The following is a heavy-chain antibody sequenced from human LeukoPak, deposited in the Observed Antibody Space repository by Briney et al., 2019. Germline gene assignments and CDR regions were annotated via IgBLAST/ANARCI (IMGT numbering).Heavy chain of an antibody. CDR3: ARRLSRGRHYYFDY. CDR2: INHSGST. V-gene: IGHV4-39*07. CDR1: GGSISSSSYY. J-gene: IGHJ4*02. Sequence: SETLSLTCTVSGGSISSSSYYWGWIRQPPGKGLEWIGEINHSGSTNYNPPLKSRVTISVDTSKNQFSLKLSSVTAADTAVYYCARRLSRGRHYYFDYWGQGTLVTVSS. D-gene: IGHD3-10*01.